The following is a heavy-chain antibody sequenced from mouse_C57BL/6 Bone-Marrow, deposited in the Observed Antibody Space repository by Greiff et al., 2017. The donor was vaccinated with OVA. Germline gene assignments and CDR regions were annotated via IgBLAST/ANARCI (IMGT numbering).Heavy chain of an antibody. CDR2: IYPGDGDT. V-gene: IGHV1-82*01. CDR1: GYAFSSSW. Sequence: VQLQQSGPELVKPGASVKISCKASGYAFSSSWMNWVKQRPGKGLEWIGRIYPGDGDTNYNGKFKGKATLTADKSSSTAYMQLSSLTSEDSAVYFCARDLSLYFDYWGQGTTLTVSS. J-gene: IGHJ2*01. CDR3: ARDLSLYFDY.